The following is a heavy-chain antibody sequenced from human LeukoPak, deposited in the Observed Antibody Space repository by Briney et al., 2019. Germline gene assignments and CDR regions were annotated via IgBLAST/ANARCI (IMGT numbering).Heavy chain of an antibody. CDR3: ARVPMVAAHFDY. CDR2: INHSGST. J-gene: IGHJ4*02. CDR1: GGSFSGYY. V-gene: IGHV4-34*01. D-gene: IGHD4/OR15-4a*01. Sequence: SETLSLTCAVYGGSFSGYYWSWIRQPPGKGLEWIGEINHSGSTNYNPSLKSRVTISVDTSKNQFSLNLSSVTAADTALYYCARVPMVAAHFDYWGQGSLVTVSS.